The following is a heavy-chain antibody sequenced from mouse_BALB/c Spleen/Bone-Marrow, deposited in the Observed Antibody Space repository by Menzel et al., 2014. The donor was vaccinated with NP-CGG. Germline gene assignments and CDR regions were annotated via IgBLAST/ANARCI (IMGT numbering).Heavy chain of an antibody. CDR3: NARYYYAMDY. Sequence: EVQLQQSGAELVRSGASVKLSCTASGFNIKDYYMHWVKQRPEQGLEWIGWIDPENGDTEYAPKFQGKATMTADISSNTAYLQLSGLTSEDTAVYYCNARYYYAMDYWGQGASVTVSS. V-gene: IGHV14-4*02. J-gene: IGHJ4*01. CDR2: IDPENGDT. CDR1: GFNIKDYY.